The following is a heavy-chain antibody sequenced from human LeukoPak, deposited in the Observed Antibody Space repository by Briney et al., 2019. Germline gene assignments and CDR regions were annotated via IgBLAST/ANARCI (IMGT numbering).Heavy chain of an antibody. Sequence: SHKPSRGTFNHYPISWERQAPGHELEWMGGIIPIFGTANYAQKFQGRVTITADESTSTAYMELSSLRSEDTAVYYCARDSSEFRSLIPHWGQGTLVTVSS. CDR2: IIPIFGTA. D-gene: IGHD2-21*01. J-gene: IGHJ1*01. V-gene: IGHV1-69*01. CDR3: ARDSSEFRSLIPH. CDR1: RGTFNHYP.